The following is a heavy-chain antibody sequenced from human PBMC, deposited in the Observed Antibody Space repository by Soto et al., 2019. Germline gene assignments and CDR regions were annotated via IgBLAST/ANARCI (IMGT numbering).Heavy chain of an antibody. CDR3: ARYIPGVRYYGMDV. CDR1: GFTFSSYA. CDR2: ISGSGGST. V-gene: IGHV3-23*01. J-gene: IGHJ6*02. Sequence: GGSLRLSCAASGFTFSSYAMSWVRQAPGKGLEWVSAISGSGGSTYYADSVKGRFTISRDDSGNTPFLEMYSLRAEDTAVYYCARYIPGVRYYGMDVWGQGTTVTVSS. D-gene: IGHD2-2*01.